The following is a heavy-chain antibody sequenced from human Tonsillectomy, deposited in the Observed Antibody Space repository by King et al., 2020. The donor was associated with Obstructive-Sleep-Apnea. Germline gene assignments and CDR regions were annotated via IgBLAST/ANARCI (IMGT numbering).Heavy chain of an antibody. J-gene: IGHJ6*02. CDR3: AKVISKAAVGLLSGMDV. CDR2: ISWNSGSV. CDR1: GFAFDDYA. Sequence: VQLVESGGGLVQPGRSLRLSCAASGFAFDDYAMHWVRQAPGKGLEWVSGISWNSGSVGYADSVKGRFTISRDNAKNSLYLQMSSLRAEDTALYYCAKVISKAAVGLLSGMDVWGQGTTVTVSS. V-gene: IGHV3-9*01. D-gene: IGHD6-13*01.